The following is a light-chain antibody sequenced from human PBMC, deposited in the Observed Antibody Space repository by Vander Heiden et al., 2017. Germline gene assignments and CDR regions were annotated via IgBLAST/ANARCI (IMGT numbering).Light chain of an antibody. CDR2: DVS. CDR1: SSDVGGYNY. J-gene: IGLJ3*02. V-gene: IGLV2-14*03. Sequence: HSALTQPAPVPGFPGQSSPISCTGTSSDVGGYNYVSWYQQHPGKAPKLMIYDVSNRPSGVSNRFSGSKSGNTASLTISGLQAEDEADYYCSSYTSSSTPWVFGGGTKLTVL. CDR3: SSYTSSSTPWV.